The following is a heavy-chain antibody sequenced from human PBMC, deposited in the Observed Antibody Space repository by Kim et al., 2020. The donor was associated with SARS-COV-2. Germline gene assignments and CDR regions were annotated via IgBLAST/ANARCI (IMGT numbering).Heavy chain of an antibody. D-gene: IGHD3-3*01. CDR1: GLNVSDSY. V-gene: IGHV3-66*01. Sequence: GGSLRLSCAASGLNVSDSYMNWVRHAPGKGLEWVSILYIIGSTYDVDSVRGGFTISRDKIKNTLYLQMNNRRADDTGRYFCARDTRVRGMAVWGQGSTAT. CDR3: ARDTRVRGMAV. CDR2: LYIIGST. J-gene: IGHJ6*02.